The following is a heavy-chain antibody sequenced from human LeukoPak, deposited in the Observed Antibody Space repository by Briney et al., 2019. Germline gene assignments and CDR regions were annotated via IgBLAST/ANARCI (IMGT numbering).Heavy chain of an antibody. J-gene: IGHJ6*03. Sequence: SGGSLRLACAASGFTFSSYGMHWVRQAPGKGLEWVAFIRYDGSNKYYADSVKGRFTISRDNSKNTLYLQMNSLRAEDTAVYYCANYGATDYYMDVWGKGTTVTISS. D-gene: IGHD1-26*01. CDR2: IRYDGSNK. V-gene: IGHV3-30*02. CDR1: GFTFSSYG. CDR3: ANYGATDYYMDV.